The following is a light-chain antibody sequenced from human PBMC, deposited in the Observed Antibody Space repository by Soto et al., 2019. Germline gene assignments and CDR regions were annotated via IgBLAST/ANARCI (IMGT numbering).Light chain of an antibody. J-gene: IGKJ5*01. Sequence: VLTQSPGTLSLSPGERATLSCRASQSVKSTSLVWYQQKPAQAPRLLIYGASSRATGIPGRFSGGGSGTDFTLTIDGLEPEDFVVYYCQQYGYSPITFGQGTRLEIK. CDR2: GAS. CDR1: QSVKSTS. V-gene: IGKV3-20*01. CDR3: QQYGYSPIT.